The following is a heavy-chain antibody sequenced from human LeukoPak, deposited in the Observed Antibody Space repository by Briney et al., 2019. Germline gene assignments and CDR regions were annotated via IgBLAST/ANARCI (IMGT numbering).Heavy chain of an antibody. CDR2: INYSGST. V-gene: IGHV4-59*08. Sequence: SETLSLACTVSGGSISGGSISTYYWSWIRQPPGKGLEWIGYINYSGSTNYNPSLKSRVTMSVDTSKNQFSLKLTSVTAADTAVYYCARLPYYYFNYWGQGTLVTVSS. J-gene: IGHJ4*02. CDR1: GGSISGGSISTYY. CDR3: ARLPYYYFNY. D-gene: IGHD3-10*01.